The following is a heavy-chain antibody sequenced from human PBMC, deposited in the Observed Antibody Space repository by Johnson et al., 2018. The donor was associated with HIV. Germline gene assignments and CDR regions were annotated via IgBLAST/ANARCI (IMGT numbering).Heavy chain of an antibody. D-gene: IGHD2/OR15-2a*01. Sequence: VQLVESGGGLVQPGGSLRLSCGASGFSVSNNYMNWVRQAPGKGLEWVSVIYSGGSTYYADSVKGRFTISRDNSKNTMYLQMNSLRAEDTAVYFCAKAFSTFHDAFDIWGQGTMVTVSS. CDR2: IYSGGST. V-gene: IGHV3-66*01. CDR1: GFSVSNNY. J-gene: IGHJ3*02. CDR3: AKAFSTFHDAFDI.